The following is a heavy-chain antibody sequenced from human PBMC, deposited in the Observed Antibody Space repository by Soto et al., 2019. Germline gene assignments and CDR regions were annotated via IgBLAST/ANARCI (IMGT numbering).Heavy chain of an antibody. Sequence: QVQLVESGGGVVQPGRSLRLSCAASGFTFSSYAMHWVRQAPGKGLEWVAVISYDGSNKYYADSVKGRFTISRDNSKNTVYLHMNSLRAEDTSVYYCARDHRITIFGVAHYFYYGMDVWGEGTTVTVSS. CDR2: ISYDGSNK. D-gene: IGHD3-3*01. CDR3: ARDHRITIFGVAHYFYYGMDV. CDR1: GFTFSSYA. J-gene: IGHJ6*04. V-gene: IGHV3-30-3*01.